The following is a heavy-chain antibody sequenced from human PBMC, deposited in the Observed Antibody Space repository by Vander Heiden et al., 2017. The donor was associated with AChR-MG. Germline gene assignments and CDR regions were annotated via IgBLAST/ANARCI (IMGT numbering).Heavy chain of an antibody. CDR2: ISPNGGIT. J-gene: IGHJ6*02. CDR3: ARDLAYYGMDV. Sequence: QVQLVQSGAEVKKPGSSVKISCKASGNTLTSYCIHWVRQAPGQGLEWMGVISPNGGITRYAQKFQGRVTMTDDTSTSTVYVELSSLRSEDTAVYYCARDLAYYGMDVWGQGTTVTVSS. V-gene: IGHV1-46*03. CDR1: GNTLTSYC.